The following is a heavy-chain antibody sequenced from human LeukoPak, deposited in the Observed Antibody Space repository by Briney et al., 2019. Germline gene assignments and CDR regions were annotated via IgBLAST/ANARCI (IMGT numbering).Heavy chain of an antibody. Sequence: GGSLRLSCAASGLTVSSNYMSWVRQAPGKGLEWVSVIYSGGSTYYSDSVKGRFTISRDNSKNTLCLQMNSLRAEDTAVYYCARSRGPRFDYWGQGTLVTVSS. CDR2: IYSGGST. V-gene: IGHV3-66*02. CDR1: GLTVSSNY. J-gene: IGHJ4*02. D-gene: IGHD1-14*01. CDR3: ARSRGPRFDY.